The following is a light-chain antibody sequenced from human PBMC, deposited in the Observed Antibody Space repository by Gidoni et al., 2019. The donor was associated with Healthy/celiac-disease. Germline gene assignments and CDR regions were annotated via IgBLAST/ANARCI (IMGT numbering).Light chain of an antibody. CDR3: QQYGSSPSIT. CDR2: GAS. V-gene: IGKV3-20*01. Sequence: EIVLTQSPGTLSLSQGERATLSYRASQSVSSSYLAWYQQKPGQAPRLLIYGASSRATGIPDRFSGSGSGTYFTLTISRLEPEDFAVYYCQQYGSSPSITFGQGTRLEI. CDR1: QSVSSSY. J-gene: IGKJ5*01.